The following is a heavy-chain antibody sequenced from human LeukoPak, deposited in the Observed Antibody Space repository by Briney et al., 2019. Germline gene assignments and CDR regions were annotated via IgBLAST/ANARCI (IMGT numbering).Heavy chain of an antibody. CDR1: GFTFSSYA. CDR3: AKQGGGREPRAFDAFDI. D-gene: IGHD1-26*01. J-gene: IGHJ3*02. Sequence: GGSLRLSCAASGFTFSSYAMSWVRQAPGKGLEWVSAISGSGGSTYYADSVKGRFTISRDNSKNTLYLQMNSLRAEDTAVYYCAKQGGGREPRAFDAFDIWGQGTMVPVSS. V-gene: IGHV3-23*01. CDR2: ISGSGGST.